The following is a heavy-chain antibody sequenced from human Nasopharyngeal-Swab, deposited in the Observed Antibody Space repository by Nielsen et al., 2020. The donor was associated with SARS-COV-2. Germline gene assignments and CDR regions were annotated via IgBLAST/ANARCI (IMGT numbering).Heavy chain of an antibody. CDR3: ARVYCSSTSCFYGMDV. Sequence: ASVKVSCKASGYTFTSYGISWVRQAPGQGLEWMGWVSAYNGNTNYAQKLQGRVTMTTDTSTSTAYMELRSLRSEDTAVYYCARVYCSSTSCFYGMDVWGQGTTVTVSS. D-gene: IGHD2-2*01. CDR1: GYTFTSYG. CDR2: VSAYNGNT. V-gene: IGHV1-18*01. J-gene: IGHJ6*02.